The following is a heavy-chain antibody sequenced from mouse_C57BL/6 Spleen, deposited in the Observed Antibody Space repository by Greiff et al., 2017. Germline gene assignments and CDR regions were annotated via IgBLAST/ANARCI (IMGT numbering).Heavy chain of an antibody. V-gene: IGHV1-72*01. CDR2: IDPNSGGT. Sequence: QVQLKESGAELVKPGASVKLSCKASGYTFTSYWMHWVKQRPGRGLEWIGRIDPNSGGTKYNEKFKSKATLTVDKPSSTAYMQLSSLTSEDSAVYYCERSGGRYDYDAYWYFDVWGTGTTVTVSS. J-gene: IGHJ1*03. D-gene: IGHD2-4*01. CDR3: ERSGGRYDYDAYWYFDV. CDR1: GYTFTSYW.